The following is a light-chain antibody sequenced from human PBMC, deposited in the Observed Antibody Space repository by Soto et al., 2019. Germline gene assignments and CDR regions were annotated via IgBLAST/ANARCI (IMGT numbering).Light chain of an antibody. CDR1: NIGSKS. Sequence: SYELIQPPSVSVAPGKTARITCGGNNIGSKSVHWYQQKPGQAPVLVIYDDSDRPSGIPERFSGSNSGNTATLTISRVEAGDEAGYYCQVWDSSTDHPVFGGGTKVTVL. CDR3: QVWDSSTDHPV. CDR2: DDS. V-gene: IGLV3-21*04. J-gene: IGLJ2*01.